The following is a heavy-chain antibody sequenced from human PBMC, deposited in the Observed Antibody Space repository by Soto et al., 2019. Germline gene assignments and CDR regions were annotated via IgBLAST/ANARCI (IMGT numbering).Heavy chain of an antibody. CDR1: GFTFSSYA. Sequence: GGSLRLSCAASGFTFSSYAMNWVRQAPGKGLEWVSVISGSGGSTYYADSVKGRFTISRHNSKNTLYLQMNSLRAEDTAVYYCAKVSSSWYAGFFDLWGQGTLVTVSS. D-gene: IGHD6-13*01. J-gene: IGHJ4*02. V-gene: IGHV3-23*01. CDR3: AKVSSSWYAGFFDL. CDR2: ISGSGGST.